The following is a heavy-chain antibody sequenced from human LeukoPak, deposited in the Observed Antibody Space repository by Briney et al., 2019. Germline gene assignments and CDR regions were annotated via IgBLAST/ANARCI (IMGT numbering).Heavy chain of an antibody. J-gene: IGHJ6*03. CDR2: ISYDRSNK. CDR3: ARDFSRGSYKGRDYYMDV. V-gene: IGHV3-30*04. CDR1: GFTFSTYA. Sequence: GGSLRLSCAASGFTFSTYAMHCVRQAPGKGLEWVAVISYDRSNKYDADSVKGRFTVSRDNSKNTLYLQMNSLRVEDTALYYCARDFSRGSYKGRDYYMDVWGKGTMVTVSS. D-gene: IGHD1-26*01.